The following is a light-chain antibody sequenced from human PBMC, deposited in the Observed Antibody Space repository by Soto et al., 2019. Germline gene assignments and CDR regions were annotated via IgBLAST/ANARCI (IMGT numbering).Light chain of an antibody. CDR2: DVS. CDR1: SSDIGGYDS. CDR3: SSYTDRNNLV. Sequence: QSVLTQPASVSGSPGQPITISCTGTSSDIGGYDSVSWYQQHPGKAPKVMIYDVSKRPSGVPDRFSGSKSGNTASLTVSALQAEDEADYYCSSYTDRNNLVFGTGTKLTVL. V-gene: IGLV2-8*01. J-gene: IGLJ1*01.